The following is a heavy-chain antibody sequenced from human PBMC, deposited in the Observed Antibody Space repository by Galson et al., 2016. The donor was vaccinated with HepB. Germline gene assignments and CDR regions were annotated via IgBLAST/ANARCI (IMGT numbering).Heavy chain of an antibody. CDR2: IGRGNST. Sequence: SLRLSCAASNFTFDIYAMTWVRQAPGKGLEWVSSIGRGNSTYYADSVKGRFTISRDNSKNTLYLQMDSLRVEDTAIYYCEKLLGIRWGQGTLVTVSS. J-gene: IGHJ4*02. CDR3: EKLLGIR. V-gene: IGHV3-23*01. CDR1: NFTFDIYA. D-gene: IGHD6-13*01.